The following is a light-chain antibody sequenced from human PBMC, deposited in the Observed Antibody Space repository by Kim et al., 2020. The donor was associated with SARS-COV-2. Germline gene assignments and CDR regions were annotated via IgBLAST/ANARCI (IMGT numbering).Light chain of an antibody. CDR1: NSGSKS. V-gene: IGLV3-21*04. Sequence: SYELTQPPSVSVAPGKTARITCGGNNSGSKSVHWYQQKPGQAPVLVIYYDSDRPSGIPERFSGSNSGNTATLTISRVEAGDEAGYYCQVWDSSSGHQGVFGGGGRLPVL. CDR3: QVWDSSSGHQGV. CDR2: YDS. J-gene: IGLJ3*02.